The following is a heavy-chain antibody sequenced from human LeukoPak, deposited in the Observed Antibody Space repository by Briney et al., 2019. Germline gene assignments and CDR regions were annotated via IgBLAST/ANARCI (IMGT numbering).Heavy chain of an antibody. CDR1: GGTFSSYT. J-gene: IGHJ4*02. V-gene: IGHV1-69*02. CDR2: IIPILGIA. Sequence: ASVTVSCMASGGTFSSYTISWVRQAPGQGLEWMGRIIPILGIANYAQKFQGRVTITADKSTSTAYMELSSLRSEDTAVYYCATLATARPYYFDYWGQGTLVTVSS. CDR3: ATLATARPYYFDY. D-gene: IGHD1-26*01.